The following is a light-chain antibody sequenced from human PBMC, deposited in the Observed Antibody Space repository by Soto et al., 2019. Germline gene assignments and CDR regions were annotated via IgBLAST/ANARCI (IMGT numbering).Light chain of an antibody. CDR3: QQANSFPLT. Sequence: DIHITQSPASVAASVGDRVTITCRASQGISSWLAWYQQKPGKAPKLLIDSASSLQSGVSSRFSGSGSGTDFTLTISSLQPEDFAIYYCQQANSFPLTFGGGTKVDIK. V-gene: IGKV1D-12*01. J-gene: IGKJ4*01. CDR2: SAS. CDR1: QGISSW.